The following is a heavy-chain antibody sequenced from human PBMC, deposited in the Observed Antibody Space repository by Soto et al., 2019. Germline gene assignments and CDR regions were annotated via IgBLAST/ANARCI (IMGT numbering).Heavy chain of an antibody. Sequence: EVQLVESGGGLVLPGGSLRLSCAASGFTFSSYAMHWVRQAPGKGLECVSAITSNGGNTDYANSVKGRFTISRDNSKNTLYHQMGSLRAEDMAVYYCARRIPFGYGMDVWGQGTTVTVSS. V-gene: IGHV3-64*01. CDR1: GFTFSSYA. J-gene: IGHJ6*02. D-gene: IGHD2-21*01. CDR3: ARRIPFGYGMDV. CDR2: ITSNGGNT.